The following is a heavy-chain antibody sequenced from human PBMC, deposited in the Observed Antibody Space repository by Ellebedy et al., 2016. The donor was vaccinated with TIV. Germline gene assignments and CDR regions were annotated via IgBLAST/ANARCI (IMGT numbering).Heavy chain of an antibody. CDR3: AKKTGLVSTGLVWFDP. CDR1: GGSFSGYH. Sequence: MPGGSLRLSCAVSGGSFSGYHWSWFRQPPGKGLEWIGEFNHSGSSNYNPSLKSRVPIPVDTSKDHLALRLSSVTAAYMAVYDCAKKTGLVSTGLVWFDPWGQGTLVTVSS. J-gene: IGHJ5*02. CDR2: FNHSGSS. D-gene: IGHD2-2*01. V-gene: IGHV4-34*01.